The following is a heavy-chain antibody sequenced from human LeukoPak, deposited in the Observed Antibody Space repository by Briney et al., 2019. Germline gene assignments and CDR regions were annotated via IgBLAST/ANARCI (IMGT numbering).Heavy chain of an antibody. CDR2: ISGSGDRR. CDR3: ARATLLVADY. V-gene: IGHV3-23*01. CDR1: GFTFSSYA. Sequence: SGGSLRLSCAASGFTFSSYAMNWVRQAPGKGLEWVSAISGSGDRRNYADSVKGRFTISRDISKNTLYLQMNSLRAEDTAVYYCARATLLVADYWGQGTLVTVSS. J-gene: IGHJ4*02. D-gene: IGHD5-12*01.